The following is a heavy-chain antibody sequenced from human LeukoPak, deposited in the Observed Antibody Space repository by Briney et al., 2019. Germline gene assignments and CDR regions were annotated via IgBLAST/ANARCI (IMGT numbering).Heavy chain of an antibody. D-gene: IGHD3-22*01. CDR3: ARDGMRYYDSSGSYYYYYYMDV. Sequence: ASVRVSCKASGYTFTSYDINWVRQATGQGLEWMGWMNPNSGNTGYAQKFQGRVTITRNTSITTAYMELSSLRSGDTAVYYCARDGMRYYDSSGSYYYYYYMDVWGKGTTVTVSS. J-gene: IGHJ6*03. V-gene: IGHV1-8*03. CDR1: GYTFTSYD. CDR2: MNPNSGNT.